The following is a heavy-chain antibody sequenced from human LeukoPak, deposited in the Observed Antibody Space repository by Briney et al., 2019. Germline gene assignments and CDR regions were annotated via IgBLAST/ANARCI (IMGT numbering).Heavy chain of an antibody. CDR3: ARDKKSYYDFWSGYHMYYFDY. V-gene: IGHV1-18*01. D-gene: IGHD3-3*01. Sequence: ASVKVSCKASGYTFTSYGISWVRQAPGQGLEWMGWISAYNGNTNYAQKLQGRVTMSTDTSTSTAYMELRSLRSDDTAVYYCARDKKSYYDFWSGYHMYYFDYWGQGTLVTVSS. CDR2: ISAYNGNT. J-gene: IGHJ4*02. CDR1: GYTFTSYG.